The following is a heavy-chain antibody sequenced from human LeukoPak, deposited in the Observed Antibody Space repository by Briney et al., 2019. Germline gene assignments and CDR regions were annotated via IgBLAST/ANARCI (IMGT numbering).Heavy chain of an antibody. CDR2: IYSGGSS. V-gene: IGHV3-66*01. D-gene: IGHD1-26*01. CDR3: ARDRSLSWDV. CDR1: GFTVSSNY. J-gene: IGHJ3*01. Sequence: GGSLRLSCAASGFTVSSNYMSWVRQAPGKGLEWVSVIYSGGSSYYADSVKGRFTISRDNSKNTLYLQMNSLRAEDTAVYYCARDRSLSWDVWGQGTMATVSS.